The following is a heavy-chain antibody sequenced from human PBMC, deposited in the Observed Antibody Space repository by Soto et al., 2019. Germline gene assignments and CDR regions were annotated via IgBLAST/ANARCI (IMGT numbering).Heavy chain of an antibody. D-gene: IGHD3-10*01. Sequence: ASVKVSCKASGYTFTSYGISWVRQAPGQGLEWMGWISAYNGNTNYAQKLQGRVTMTTDTSTSTAYMELRSLRSDDTAVYYCARDRWFGELLKSPRYHGMDVWGQGTTVTVSS. CDR2: ISAYNGNT. CDR1: GYTFTSYG. CDR3: ARDRWFGELLKSPRYHGMDV. J-gene: IGHJ6*02. V-gene: IGHV1-18*01.